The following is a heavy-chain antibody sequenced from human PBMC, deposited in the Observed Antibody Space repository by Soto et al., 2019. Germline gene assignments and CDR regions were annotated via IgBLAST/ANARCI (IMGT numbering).Heavy chain of an antibody. J-gene: IGHJ3*02. V-gene: IGHV1-3*01. CDR2: INAGNGNT. D-gene: IGHD1-26*01. Sequence: QVQLVQSGAEVKKPGASVKVSCKASGYTFTSYAMHWVRQAPGQRLEWMGWINAGNGNTKYSQKFQRRVTITRDTASSTAYMELSSLRSEDTAVYYCARAGGTDACDIWGQGTMVTVSS. CDR3: ARAGGTDACDI. CDR1: GYTFTSYA.